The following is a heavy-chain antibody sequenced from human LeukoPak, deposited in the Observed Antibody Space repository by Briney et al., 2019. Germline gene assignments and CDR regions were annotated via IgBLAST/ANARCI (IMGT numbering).Heavy chain of an antibody. CDR1: GGSISSYY. V-gene: IGHV4-59*01. J-gene: IGHJ2*01. CDR3: ARDRQMDTAMVRYFDL. D-gene: IGHD5-18*01. Sequence: SSETLSLTCTVSGGSISSYYWSWIRQPPGKGLEWIGYIYYSGSTNYNPSLRSRVTISVDTSKNQFSLKLSSVTAADTAVYYCARDRQMDTAMVRYFDLWGRGTLVTVSS. CDR2: IYYSGST.